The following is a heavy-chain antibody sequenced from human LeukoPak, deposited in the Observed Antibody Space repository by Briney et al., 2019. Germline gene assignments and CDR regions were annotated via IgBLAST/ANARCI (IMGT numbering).Heavy chain of an antibody. CDR2: INPSGGST. Sequence: ASVKVSCKASGYTFTSYYMHWVRQAPGQGLEWMGIINPSGGSTSYAQKFQGRVTMTRDTSTSTVYMELSSLRSEDTAVYYCARERPRGGLRSVVRFDPRGQGTLVTVSS. D-gene: IGHD4-17*01. V-gene: IGHV1-46*01. CDR1: GYTFTSYY. CDR3: ARERPRGGLRSVVRFDP. J-gene: IGHJ5*02.